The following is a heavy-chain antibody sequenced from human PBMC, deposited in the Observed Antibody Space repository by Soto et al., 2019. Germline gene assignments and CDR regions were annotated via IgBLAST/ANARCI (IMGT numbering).Heavy chain of an antibody. CDR2: IDYVGST. Sequence: LSLTCSVSGDSINSRYWSWIRQPPGKGLEWIGYIDYVGSTNYAPSLQSRVTMSVDTSKNQVSLKLRYVTAADTAVYYCVRQRGNYFDFWGQGTLVTVSS. J-gene: IGHJ4*02. CDR3: VRQRGNYFDF. CDR1: GDSINSRY. D-gene: IGHD3-10*01. V-gene: IGHV4-59*11.